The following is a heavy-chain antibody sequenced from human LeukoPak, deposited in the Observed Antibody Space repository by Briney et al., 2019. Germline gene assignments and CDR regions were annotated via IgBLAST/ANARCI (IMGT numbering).Heavy chain of an antibody. CDR3: ARAQGGGFGFFDY. Sequence: KPSQTLSLTCAVSGGSISSGGYSWSWIRQPPGKGLEWIGYIYYSGSTYYNPSLKSRVTISVDTSKNQFSLKLSPVTAADTAVYYCARAQGGGFGFFDYWGQGTLVTVSS. CDR1: GGSISSGGYS. J-gene: IGHJ4*02. V-gene: IGHV4-30-4*07. D-gene: IGHD3-16*01. CDR2: IYYSGST.